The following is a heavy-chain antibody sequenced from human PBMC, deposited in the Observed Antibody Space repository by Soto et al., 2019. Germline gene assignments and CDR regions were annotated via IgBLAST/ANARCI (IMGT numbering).Heavy chain of an antibody. CDR1: GFTFSSYA. J-gene: IGHJ5*02. CDR2: ISGNGADT. Sequence: DVQLLESGGGLVQPGGSVRLSCAASGFTFSSYAMSWVRQAPGKGLEWVSAISGNGADTSYADSVKGRFTISRDNSKNTLYLQMNSLRAEDTAVYFCSGHGSNSAWGQGTLVTVAS. V-gene: IGHV3-23*01. CDR3: SGHGSNSA. D-gene: IGHD4-4*01.